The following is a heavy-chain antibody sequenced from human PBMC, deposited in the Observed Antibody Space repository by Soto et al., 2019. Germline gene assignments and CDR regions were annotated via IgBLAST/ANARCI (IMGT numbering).Heavy chain of an antibody. J-gene: IGHJ4*02. CDR1: GGSFSGYY. CDR3: ARGWCSSTSCYTPYCFDY. D-gene: IGHD2-2*02. CDR2: SNHSGST. Sequence: PSETLSLTCAVYGGSFSGYYWSWIRQPPGKGLEWIGESNHSGSTNYNPSLKSRVTISVDTSKNQFSLKLSSVTAADTAVYYCARGWCSSTSCYTPYCFDYWGQGTLVTVSS. V-gene: IGHV4-34*01.